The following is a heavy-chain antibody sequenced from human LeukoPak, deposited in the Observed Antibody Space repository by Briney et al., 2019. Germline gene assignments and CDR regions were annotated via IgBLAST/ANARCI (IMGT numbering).Heavy chain of an antibody. CDR2: IRGSGGST. CDR1: GFTFSSYA. CDR3: ARARGRDYYGMDV. J-gene: IGHJ6*02. V-gene: IGHV3-23*01. Sequence: PGGSLRLSCAASGFTFSSYAMSWVRPAPGKGLEWVSAIRGSGGSTYYADSVKGRFTISRDNSKNTLYLQMNSLRAEDAAVYYCARARGRDYYGMDVWGQGTTVTVSS.